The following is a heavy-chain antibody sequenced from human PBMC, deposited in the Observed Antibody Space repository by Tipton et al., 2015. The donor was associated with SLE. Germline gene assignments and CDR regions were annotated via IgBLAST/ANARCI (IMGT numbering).Heavy chain of an antibody. CDR1: GDSISGSTYY. D-gene: IGHD2-2*01. Sequence: LRLSCIVSGDSISGSTYYWGWIRQPPGKGLEWIGSISYGGRNYYNPSLKSRVTISEDTPKNQFSLKLTSVTAADTAVYYCARGCSSSTCEPFYFFGMDVWGQGTTVTVSS. CDR2: ISYGGRN. J-gene: IGHJ6*02. CDR3: ARGCSSSTCEPFYFFGMDV. V-gene: IGHV4-39*07.